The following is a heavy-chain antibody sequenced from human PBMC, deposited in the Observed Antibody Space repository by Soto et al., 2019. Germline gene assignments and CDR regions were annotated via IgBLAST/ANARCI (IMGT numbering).Heavy chain of an antibody. V-gene: IGHV3-13*04. CDR3: XXXXXXXXXSRYYYYGMDV. J-gene: IGHJ6*02. D-gene: IGHD3-9*01. Sequence: EVQLVESGGGLVQPGGSLRLSCAASGFTFSSYDMHWVRQXTXXXLEWVSAIGTAGDTYYPGSVKGRFTISRENAXXXXXXXXXXXXXXXXXXXXXXXXXXXXXXSRYYYYGMDVWGQGTTVTVSS. CDR1: GFTFSSYD. CDR2: IGTAGDT.